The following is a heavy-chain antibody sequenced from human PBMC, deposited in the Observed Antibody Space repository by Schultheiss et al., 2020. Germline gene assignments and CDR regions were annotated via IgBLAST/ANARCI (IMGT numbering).Heavy chain of an antibody. CDR1: GFTFSSYA. V-gene: IGHV3-23*01. Sequence: GGSLRLSCAASGFTFSSYAMSWVRQAPGKGLEWVSAISGSGGSTYYADSVKGRFTISRDNSKNTLYLKMNSLRAEDTAVYYCAREGVGQYYYCYYVDVWGKGATVIVS. J-gene: IGHJ6*03. CDR3: AREGVGQYYYCYYVDV. CDR2: ISGSGGST. D-gene: IGHD3-16*01.